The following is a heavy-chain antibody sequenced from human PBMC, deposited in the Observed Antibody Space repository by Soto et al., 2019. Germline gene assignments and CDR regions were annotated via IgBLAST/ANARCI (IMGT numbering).Heavy chain of an antibody. CDR2: ISYDGSNK. D-gene: IGHD1-26*01. V-gene: IGHV3-30*18. CDR3: AKDPFGGGSYLRYYYYGMDV. J-gene: IGHJ6*02. CDR1: GFTFSSYG. Sequence: QVQLVVSGGGVVQPGRSLRLSCAASGFTFSSYGMHWVRQAPGKGLEWVAVISYDGSNKYYADSVKGRFTISRDNSKNTLYLQMNSLRAEDTAVYYCAKDPFGGGSYLRYYYYGMDVWGQGTTVTVSS.